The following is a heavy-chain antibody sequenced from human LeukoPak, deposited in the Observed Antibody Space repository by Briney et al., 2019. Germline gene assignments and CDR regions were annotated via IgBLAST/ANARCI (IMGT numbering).Heavy chain of an antibody. J-gene: IGHJ4*02. V-gene: IGHV3-21*06. CDR1: GLTFSTSG. CDR2: IGPTGFDR. D-gene: IGHD1-14*01. CDR3: ATETNGRHYDY. Sequence: GGSLRLSCTTSGLTFSTSGFNWVRQAPGRGLEWVASIGPTGFDRYHADSIKGRFTISRDNANNFLYLQMDSLRAEDTAVYYCATETNGRHYDYWGQGTLLTVSS.